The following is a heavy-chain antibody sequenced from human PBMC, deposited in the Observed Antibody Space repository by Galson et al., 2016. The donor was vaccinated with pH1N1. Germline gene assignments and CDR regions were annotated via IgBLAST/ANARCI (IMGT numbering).Heavy chain of an antibody. CDR3: PKQGPILTGLPTFARNYYHYMDV. V-gene: IGHV3-23*01. J-gene: IGHJ6*03. CDR2: ISGSGGIT. Sequence: SLRLSCAASGFTFSSHAMNWVRQAPGKGLEWVSIISGSGGITYYADSVKGRFTISRDNSKSTLSLQVNSLIAEDTAIYYRPKQGPILTGLPTFARNYYHYMDVWGKGTTVTVSS. D-gene: IGHD2-15*01. CDR1: GFTFSSHA.